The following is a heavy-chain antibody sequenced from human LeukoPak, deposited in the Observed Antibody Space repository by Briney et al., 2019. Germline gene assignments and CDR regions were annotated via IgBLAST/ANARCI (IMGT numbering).Heavy chain of an antibody. J-gene: IGHJ3*02. CDR2: TYYRCKWYN. Sequence: SQTLSLTFAISADSVSSNSAAWNWIRQSPSRGLEWLGRTYYRCKWYNDSAVSVKSRITINADTSKNQFSLQLNSVTPEDTAVYYCARGPGLRMGAFDIWGQGTVVSVSS. D-gene: IGHD4-17*01. CDR3: ARGPGLRMGAFDI. CDR1: ADSVSSNSAA. V-gene: IGHV6-1*01.